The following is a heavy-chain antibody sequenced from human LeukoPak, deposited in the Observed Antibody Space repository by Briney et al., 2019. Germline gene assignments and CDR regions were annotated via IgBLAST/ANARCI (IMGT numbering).Heavy chain of an antibody. CDR2: IYYRGST. V-gene: IGHV4-59*01. D-gene: IGHD6-13*01. J-gene: IGHJ6*02. Sequence: PSETLSLTCTLSGGSITGSYWSWIREPPGKGLGWRGYIYYRGSTNDKPSLKSRVTVSVDTSKNQCSLKLSSVTAADTAVYYCARDVAAAGEYYYYYGMDVWGQGTTVTVSS. CDR3: ARDVAAAGEYYYYYGMDV. CDR1: GGSITGSY.